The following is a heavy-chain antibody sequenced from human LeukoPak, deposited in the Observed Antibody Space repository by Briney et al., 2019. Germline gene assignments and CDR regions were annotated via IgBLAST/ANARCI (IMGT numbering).Heavy chain of an antibody. CDR3: ARIRCGHSRAICYNH. V-gene: IGHV4-34*01. D-gene: IGHD2-8*01. Sequence: KHSETLSLTCSVYGVSLSDYYWSWIRQPPGKGLEWIGEINHNGGTKNNPSLKGRVTISVDTSENHFSLNLRSVTAADTAVYYCARIRCGHSRAICYNHWGRGTLVSVSS. CDR1: GVSLSDYY. CDR2: INHNGGT. J-gene: IGHJ5*02.